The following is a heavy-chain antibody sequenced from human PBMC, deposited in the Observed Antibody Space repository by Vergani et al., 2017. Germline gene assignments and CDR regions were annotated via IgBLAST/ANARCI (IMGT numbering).Heavy chain of an antibody. CDR3: ARAPPGTRMTTVTNDAFDI. CDR1: GGTFSSYT. D-gene: IGHD4-17*01. CDR2: IIPILGIA. J-gene: IGHJ3*02. Sequence: QVQLVQSGAEVKKPGSSVKVSCKASGGTFSSYTISWVRQAPGQGLEWMGRIIPILGIANYAQKFQGRVTITADKSTSTAYMELSSLRSEDTAVYYCARAPPGTRMTTVTNDAFDIWGQGTMVTVSS. V-gene: IGHV1-69*02.